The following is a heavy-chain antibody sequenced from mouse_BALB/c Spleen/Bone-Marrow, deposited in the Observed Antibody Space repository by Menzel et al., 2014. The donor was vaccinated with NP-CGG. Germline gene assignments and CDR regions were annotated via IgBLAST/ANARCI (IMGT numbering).Heavy chain of an antibody. Sequence: EVQGVESGGGLVQPGGSRKLSCAASGFTFSSFGMHWVRQAPEKGLEWVAYISSGSSTIYYADTVKGRFTISRDNPKNTLFLQMTSLRSEDTAMYYCARGGNYAWLAYWGQGTLVTVSA. CDR1: GFTFSSFG. J-gene: IGHJ3*01. D-gene: IGHD2-1*01. CDR2: ISSGSSTI. CDR3: ARGGNYAWLAY. V-gene: IGHV5-17*02.